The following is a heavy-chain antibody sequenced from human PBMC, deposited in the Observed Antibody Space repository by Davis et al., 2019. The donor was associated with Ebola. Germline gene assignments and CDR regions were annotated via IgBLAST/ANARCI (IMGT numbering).Heavy chain of an antibody. CDR2: ISAYNGNT. J-gene: IGHJ4*02. CDR3: ARDLLRDIVVVVAATTPGY. V-gene: IGHV1-18*01. D-gene: IGHD2-15*01. CDR1: GYTFTSYG. Sequence: ASVKVSCKASGYTFTSYGISWVRQAPGQGLEWMGWISAYNGNTNYAQKLQGRVTMTTDTSTSTGYMELRRLRSDDTAVYYCARDLLRDIVVVVAATTPGYWGQGTLVTVSS.